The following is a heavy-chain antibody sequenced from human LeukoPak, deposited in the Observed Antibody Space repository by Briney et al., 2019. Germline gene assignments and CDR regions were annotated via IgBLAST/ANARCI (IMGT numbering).Heavy chain of an antibody. CDR3: ARTHWYSSGYDAFDI. V-gene: IGHV4-39*07. CDR1: GGSISSSSYY. Sequence: SETLSLPCTVSGGSISSSSYYWGWIRQPPGKGLEWIGSIYYSGSTYYNPSLKSRVTISVDTSKNQFSLKLSSVTAADTAVYYCARTHWYSSGYDAFDIWGQGTMVTVSS. J-gene: IGHJ3*02. D-gene: IGHD6-19*01. CDR2: IYYSGST.